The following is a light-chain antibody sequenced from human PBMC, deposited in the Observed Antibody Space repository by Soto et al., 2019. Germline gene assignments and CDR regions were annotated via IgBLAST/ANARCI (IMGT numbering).Light chain of an antibody. CDR2: DAS. CDR3: QQYNSYSGT. Sequence: MQMNQSSSTLSASVGDRATITCGASQSISSWLAWYQQKPVTAPKLLIYDASSLESGVPSRFSGSGSGTEFTLTISSLQPDDFATYYCQQYNSYSGTFGQGTKVDI. CDR1: QSISSW. J-gene: IGKJ1*01. V-gene: IGKV1-5*01.